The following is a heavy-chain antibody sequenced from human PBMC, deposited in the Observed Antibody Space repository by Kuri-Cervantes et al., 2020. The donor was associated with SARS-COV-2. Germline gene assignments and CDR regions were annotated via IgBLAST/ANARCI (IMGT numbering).Heavy chain of an antibody. CDR2: SYRGGST. CDR1: GFTVSSNY. V-gene: IGHV3-53*01. Sequence: WGSLTLSCAASGFTVSSNYTSWVRQAPGKGLEWVSVSYRGGSTYYTDSVKGRFTISRDDSKNTLYLQMNSLRAEDTAVYYCARDRPFGVVIGGMDVWGQGTTVTVSS. J-gene: IGHJ6*02. D-gene: IGHD3-3*01. CDR3: ARDRPFGVVIGGMDV.